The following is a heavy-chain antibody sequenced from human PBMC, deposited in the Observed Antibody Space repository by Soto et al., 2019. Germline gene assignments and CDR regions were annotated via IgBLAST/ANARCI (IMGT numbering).Heavy chain of an antibody. Sequence: EVQLVESGGGLVQPGGSLKLSCAVSGFTFSVSAIHWVRQASGKGLEWVGRIRSKADNYATAYGASGKGRFSISIDDSKNTAYLQMSSLNTEDTAVYYGARLAEWEYYDGMDVWGQGTTVTVSS. CDR1: GFTFSVSA. CDR3: ARLAEWEYYDGMDV. J-gene: IGHJ6*02. CDR2: IRSKADNYAT. V-gene: IGHV3-73*02. D-gene: IGHD1-26*01.